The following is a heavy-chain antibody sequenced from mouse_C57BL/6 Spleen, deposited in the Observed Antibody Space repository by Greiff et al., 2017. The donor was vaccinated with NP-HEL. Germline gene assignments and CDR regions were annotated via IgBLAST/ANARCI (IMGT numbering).Heavy chain of an antibody. V-gene: IGHV1-15*01. Sequence: QVQLQQSGAELVRPGASVTLSCKASGYTFTDYEMHWVKQTPVHGLEWIGAIDPETGGTAYNQKFKGKAILTADKSSSTAYMELRSLTSEDSAVYYCTRENWVHYFDYWGQGTTLTVSS. J-gene: IGHJ2*01. CDR1: GYTFTDYE. CDR2: IDPETGGT. D-gene: IGHD4-1*01. CDR3: TRENWVHYFDY.